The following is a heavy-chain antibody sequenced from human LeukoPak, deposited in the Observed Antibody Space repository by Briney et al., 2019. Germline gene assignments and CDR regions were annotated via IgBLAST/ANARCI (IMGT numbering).Heavy chain of an antibody. D-gene: IGHD5-18*01. CDR3: ARHQMRYSYGTLFDY. Sequence: SETLSLTCTVSGGSISSYYWSWIRQPPGKGLEWIGFTYYSGSTYYNPSLKSRVTISVDTSKNQFSLRLSSVTATDTAEYFCARHQMRYSYGTLFDYWGQGPLVPVSS. CDR2: TYYSGST. J-gene: IGHJ4*02. V-gene: IGHV4-59*08. CDR1: GGSISSYY.